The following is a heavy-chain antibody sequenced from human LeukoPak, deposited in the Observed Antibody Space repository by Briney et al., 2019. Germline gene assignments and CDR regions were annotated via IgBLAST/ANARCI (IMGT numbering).Heavy chain of an antibody. D-gene: IGHD6-19*01. V-gene: IGHV3-48*04. J-gene: IGHJ4*02. CDR2: ISSSGSTI. CDR1: GFTFSSYS. CDR3: ARAGSGWPFDY. Sequence: GGSLRLPCAASGFTFSSYSMNWVRQAPGKGLEWVSYISSSGSTIYYADSVKGRFTISRDNAKNSLYLQMNSLRAEDTAVYYCARAGSGWPFDYWGQGTLVTVSS.